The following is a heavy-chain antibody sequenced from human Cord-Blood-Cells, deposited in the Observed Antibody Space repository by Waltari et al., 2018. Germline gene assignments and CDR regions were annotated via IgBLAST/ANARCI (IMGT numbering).Heavy chain of an antibody. Sequence: VPLVQSGAEGQKPGASVKVSCKASGYTFTSSAMHWVRQAPGQRLEWVGWINAGNGNTKYSQKFQGRVTITRDTSASTAYMELSSLRSEDTAVYYCARKGIAAAVFDPWGQGTLVTVSS. CDR1: GYTFTSSA. V-gene: IGHV1-3*01. CDR2: INAGNGNT. D-gene: IGHD6-13*01. J-gene: IGHJ5*02. CDR3: ARKGIAAAVFDP.